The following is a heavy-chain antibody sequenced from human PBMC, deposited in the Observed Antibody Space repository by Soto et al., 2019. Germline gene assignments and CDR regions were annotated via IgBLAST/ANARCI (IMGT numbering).Heavy chain of an antibody. D-gene: IGHD3-10*01. Sequence: ASVKVSCKASGYTFTSYYMHWVRQAPGQGLEWMGIINPSGGSTSYAQKFQGRVTMTRDTSTSTVYMELSSLRSEDTAVYYCAREMVRGVIITYYYYGMDVWGQGTTVTVSS. CDR2: INPSGGST. CDR3: AREMVRGVIITYYYYGMDV. CDR1: GYTFTSYY. V-gene: IGHV1-46*01. J-gene: IGHJ6*02.